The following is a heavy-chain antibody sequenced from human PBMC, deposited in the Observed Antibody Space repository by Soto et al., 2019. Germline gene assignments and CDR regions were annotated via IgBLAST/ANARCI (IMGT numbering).Heavy chain of an antibody. V-gene: IGHV4-31*03. CDR1: VGSISSGGYY. CDR3: ARVHGSGYYYTFEY. D-gene: IGHD3-22*01. Sequence: PSETLSLTCTFSVGSISSGGYYWSWIRQHPGKGLEWIGYIYYSGSTYYNPSLKSRVTISVDTSKNQFSLKLSSVTAADTAVYYCARVHGSGYYYTFEYWGQGTLVIVS. CDR2: IYYSGST. J-gene: IGHJ4*02.